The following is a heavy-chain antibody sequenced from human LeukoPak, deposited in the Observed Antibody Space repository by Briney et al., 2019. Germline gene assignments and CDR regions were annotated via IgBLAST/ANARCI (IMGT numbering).Heavy chain of an antibody. CDR3: ARGSSAGASLRHDY. CDR1: GFTFSRYW. J-gene: IGHJ4*02. CDR2: IKQDGSEG. V-gene: IGHV3-7*01. D-gene: IGHD1-26*01. Sequence: GGSLRLSCAASGFTFSRYWMSWVRQAPGKGLEWVANIKQDGSEGNFVDSVKGRFTISRDNAKKSLYLQMNSLRAEDTAVYYCARGSSAGASLRHDYWGQGTLVTVSS.